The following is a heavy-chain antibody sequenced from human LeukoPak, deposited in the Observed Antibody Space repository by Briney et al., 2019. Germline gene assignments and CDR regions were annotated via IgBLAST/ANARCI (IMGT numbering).Heavy chain of an antibody. Sequence: GGSLRLSCAASGFTFSSYSMNWVRQAPGKGPEWVSYISSSSSTIYYADSVKGRFTISRDNSKNTLYLQMNSLRAEDTAVYYCAKGKFNIVVVPAAILAFDIWGQGTMVTVSS. J-gene: IGHJ3*02. CDR2: ISSSSSTI. V-gene: IGHV3-48*01. D-gene: IGHD2-2*02. CDR3: AKGKFNIVVVPAAILAFDI. CDR1: GFTFSSYS.